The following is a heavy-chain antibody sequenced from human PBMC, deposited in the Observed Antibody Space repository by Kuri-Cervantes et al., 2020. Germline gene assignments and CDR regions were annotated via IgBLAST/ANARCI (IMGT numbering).Heavy chain of an antibody. CDR1: GASITSNTYY. CDR2: IYYSGST. CDR3: ARGVWQQPVLGALDI. Sequence: SETLSLTCTVSGASITSNTYYWGWIRQPPGKGLEWIGSIYYSGSTYYNSSLKSRVTISVDTSKRQFSLKLSSVIAAGTAIYYCARGVWQQPVLGALDIWGQGTMVTVSS. J-gene: IGHJ3*02. V-gene: IGHV4-39*07. D-gene: IGHD6-13*01.